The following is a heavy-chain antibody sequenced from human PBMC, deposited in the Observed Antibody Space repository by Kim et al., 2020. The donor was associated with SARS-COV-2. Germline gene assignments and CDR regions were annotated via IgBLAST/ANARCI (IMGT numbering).Heavy chain of an antibody. J-gene: IGHJ4*02. Sequence: GSDEYYTESVKGRFTISRDNSKNTLYLQMNSLRAEDTAIYYCARDLEGDYWGQGTLVTVSS. CDR3: ARDLEGDY. CDR2: GSDE. V-gene: IGHV3-30*10.